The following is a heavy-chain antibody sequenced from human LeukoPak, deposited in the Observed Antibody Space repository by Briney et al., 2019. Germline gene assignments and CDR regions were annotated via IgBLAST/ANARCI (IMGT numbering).Heavy chain of an antibody. CDR1: GFTFSNAW. J-gene: IGHJ4*02. Sequence: GGSLRLSCAASGFTFSNAWMSWVRQAPGKGLEWVGRIKSKTDGGTTDYAAPVKGRFTISRDDSKNTLYLQMNSLKTEDTAVYYCTTESGVEYSGYDSYWGQGTLVTVSS. CDR3: TTESGVEYSGYDSY. CDR2: IKSKTDGGTT. D-gene: IGHD5-12*01. V-gene: IGHV3-15*01.